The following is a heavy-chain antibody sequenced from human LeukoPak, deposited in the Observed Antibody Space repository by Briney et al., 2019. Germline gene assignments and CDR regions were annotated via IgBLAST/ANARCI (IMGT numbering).Heavy chain of an antibody. CDR3: ARGRGRQDMKLDY. Sequence: PSETLSLTCTVSGGSISSGSYYWSWIRQPAGKGLEWIGRIYTSGSTNYNPSLKSRVTISVDTSKNQFSLKLSSVTAADTAVYYCARGRGRQDMKLDYWGQGTLVTVSS. CDR2: IYTSGST. CDR1: GGSISSGSYY. D-gene: IGHD2-15*01. V-gene: IGHV4-61*02. J-gene: IGHJ4*02.